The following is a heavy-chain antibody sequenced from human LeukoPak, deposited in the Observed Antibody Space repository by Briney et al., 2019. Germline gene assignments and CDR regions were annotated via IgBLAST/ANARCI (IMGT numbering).Heavy chain of an antibody. Sequence: SETLSLTCAVYGGSFSGYYWSWIRQPPGKELEWIGEINHSGSTNYNPSLKSRVTISVDTSKNQFSLKLSSVTAADTAVYYCASSWVTATLGGYYYYGMDVWGQGTTVTVSS. CDR1: GGSFSGYY. CDR3: ASSWVTATLGGYYYYGMDV. J-gene: IGHJ6*02. V-gene: IGHV4-34*01. CDR2: INHSGST. D-gene: IGHD2-21*02.